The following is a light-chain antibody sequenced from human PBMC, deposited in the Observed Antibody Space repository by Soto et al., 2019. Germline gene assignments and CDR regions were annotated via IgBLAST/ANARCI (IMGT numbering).Light chain of an antibody. Sequence: QSALTQPTSVSGSPGQSISISCTGTSNDIGDSNFVSWYRQYPGKAPKLILYEISNRPSGISHRFSGSRSGNTASLTISGLQADDEADYYCSSYTSNNFFILFGGGTKLTVL. CDR1: SNDIGDSNF. CDR3: SSYTSNNFFIL. CDR2: EIS. J-gene: IGLJ2*01. V-gene: IGLV2-14*03.